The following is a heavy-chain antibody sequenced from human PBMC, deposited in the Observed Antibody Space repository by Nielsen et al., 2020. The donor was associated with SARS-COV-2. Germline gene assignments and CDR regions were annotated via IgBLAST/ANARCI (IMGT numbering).Heavy chain of an antibody. CDR2: ISGSGGST. CDR3: AVGPIVGAMN. D-gene: IGHD1-26*01. J-gene: IGHJ4*02. V-gene: IGHV3-23*01. CDR1: GFTFSSYA. Sequence: ESLKISCAASGFTFSSYAMSWVRQAPGKGLEWVSAISGSGGSTYYADSVKGRFTISRDNSKNTLYLQMNSLRAEDTAVYYCAVGPIVGAMNWGQGTLVTVSS.